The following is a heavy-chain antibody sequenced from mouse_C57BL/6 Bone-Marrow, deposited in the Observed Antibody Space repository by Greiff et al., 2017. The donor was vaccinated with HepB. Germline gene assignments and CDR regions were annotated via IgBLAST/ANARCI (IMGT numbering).Heavy chain of an antibody. V-gene: IGHV1-53*01. J-gene: IGHJ2*01. D-gene: IGHD1-1*02. CDR3: ARRWPYYFDY. Sequence: QVQLKQPGTDLVKPGASVKLSCKASGYTFTSYWMHWVKQRPGQGLEWIGNINPSNGGTNYNEKFKSKATVTVDKSSSTDYMQLSSLTSEDAAVYYCARRWPYYFDYWGQGTTLTVSS. CDR1: GYTFTSYW. CDR2: INPSNGGT.